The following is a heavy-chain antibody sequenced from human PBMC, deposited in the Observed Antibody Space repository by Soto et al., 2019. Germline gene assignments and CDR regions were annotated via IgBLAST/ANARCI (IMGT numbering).Heavy chain of an antibody. V-gene: IGHV3-11*01. CDR3: ARRRDYEDY. J-gene: IGHJ4*02. CDR1: GFTFSHYY. D-gene: IGHD4-17*01. CDR2: ISSGGSTI. Sequence: GGPLRLSCAASGFTFSHYYMTWIRQAPGKGLEWVSYISSGGSTIYYADSVKGRFTISRDNAKTSLYLQMNSLRAEDTAVYYCARRRDYEDYWGQGTLVTGSS.